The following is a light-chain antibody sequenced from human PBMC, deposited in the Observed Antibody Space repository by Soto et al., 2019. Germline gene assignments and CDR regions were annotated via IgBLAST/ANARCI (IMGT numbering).Light chain of an antibody. CDR2: GHS. Sequence: QSALTQPPSVSGAPGQRVTISCTGSNSNIGAGYDVHWYQQLPGTAPKLLIYGHSNRPSGVPDRFSGSKSGTSAFLAITGLQAEDEADYYCQSYDSSLSTYVFGTGTKLTVL. CDR1: NSNIGAGYD. CDR3: QSYDSSLSTYV. V-gene: IGLV1-40*01. J-gene: IGLJ1*01.